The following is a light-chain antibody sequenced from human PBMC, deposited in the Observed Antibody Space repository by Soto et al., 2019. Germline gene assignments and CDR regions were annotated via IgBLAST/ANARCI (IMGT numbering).Light chain of an antibody. Sequence: QSALTQPRSVSGSPGQSVTISCTGTSSDVGVYNYVSWYQQHPGKAPKLMIYDVSKWPSGVPDRFSGSKSGNTASLTISGLQAEDEADYYCCSYAGNSLWVFGGGTKLTVL. CDR1: SSDVGVYNY. CDR2: DVS. CDR3: CSYAGNSLWV. V-gene: IGLV2-11*01. J-gene: IGLJ3*02.